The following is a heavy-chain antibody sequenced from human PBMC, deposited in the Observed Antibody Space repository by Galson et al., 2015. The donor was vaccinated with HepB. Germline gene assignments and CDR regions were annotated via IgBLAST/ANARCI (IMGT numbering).Heavy chain of an antibody. J-gene: IGHJ4*02. CDR1: GGSLSGYF. CDR3: ARLKVVITHQNDV. V-gene: IGHV4-34*01. CDR2: INHVGST. Sequence: ETLSLTCGVSGGSLSGYFWTWIRQPPGKGLEWIGEINHVGSTNYNPSLKSRVTISVDKSKNQFSLRLTSVTAADTAVYYCARLKVVITHQNDVWGQATLVTVS. D-gene: IGHD3-22*01.